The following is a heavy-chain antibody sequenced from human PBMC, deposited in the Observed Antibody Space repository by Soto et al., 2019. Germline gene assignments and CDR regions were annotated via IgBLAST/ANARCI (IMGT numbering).Heavy chain of an antibody. CDR3: AKRRGQSTQGRDYGDYETGDYYYYGMDV. CDR1: GFTFSSYA. Sequence: EVQLLESGGGLVQPGGSLRLSCAASGFTFSSYAMSWVRQAPGKGLEWVSAISGSGGSTYYADSVKGRFTISRDNSKNTLYLQMNSLRAEDTAVYYCAKRRGQSTQGRDYGDYETGDYYYYGMDVWGQGTTVTVSS. J-gene: IGHJ6*02. D-gene: IGHD4-17*01. V-gene: IGHV3-23*01. CDR2: ISGSGGST.